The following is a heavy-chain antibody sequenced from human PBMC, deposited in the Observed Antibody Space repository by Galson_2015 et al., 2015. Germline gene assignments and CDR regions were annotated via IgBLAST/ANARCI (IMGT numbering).Heavy chain of an antibody. Sequence: SLRLSCAASGFTFSSYDMHWVRQATGKGLEWVAVISYDDGSNKYYADSVKGRFTISRDNSKNTLYLQMNSLRAEDTAVYYCAKDLRQQLVLGAFDIWGQGTMVTVSS. CDR1: GFTFSSYD. J-gene: IGHJ3*02. CDR3: AKDLRQQLVLGAFDI. V-gene: IGHV3-30*18. D-gene: IGHD6-13*01. CDR2: ISYDDGSNK.